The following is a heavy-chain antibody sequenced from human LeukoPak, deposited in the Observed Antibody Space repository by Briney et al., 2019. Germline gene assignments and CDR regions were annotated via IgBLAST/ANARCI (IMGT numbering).Heavy chain of an antibody. CDR2: IYYSGST. Sequence: SETLSLTCTVSGGSISSYYWSWIRQPPGKGLEWIGYIYYSGSTNYNPSLKSRVTISVDTSKNQFSLKLSSATAADTAVYYCARVVYGTYYFDYWGQGTLVTVSS. CDR1: GGSISSYY. J-gene: IGHJ4*02. D-gene: IGHD2-8*01. CDR3: ARVVYGTYYFDY. V-gene: IGHV4-59*12.